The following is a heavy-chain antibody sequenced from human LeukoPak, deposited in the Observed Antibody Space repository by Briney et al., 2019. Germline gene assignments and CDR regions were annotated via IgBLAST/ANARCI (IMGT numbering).Heavy chain of an antibody. CDR1: GFTFDDYG. D-gene: IGHD4-23*01. Sequence: GGSLRLSCAASGFTFDDYGMSWVRQAPGKGLEWVSGINWNGGSTGYADSVKGRFTISRDNAKNSLYLQMNSLRAEDTAVYYCARPRRATVVTSYYYYYYMDVWGKGTTVTISS. V-gene: IGHV3-20*04. J-gene: IGHJ6*03. CDR3: ARPRRATVVTSYYYYYYMDV. CDR2: INWNGGST.